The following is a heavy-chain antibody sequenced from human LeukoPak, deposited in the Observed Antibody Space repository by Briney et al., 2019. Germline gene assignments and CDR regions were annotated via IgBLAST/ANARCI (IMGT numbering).Heavy chain of an antibody. CDR2: IYSGGST. Sequence: PGGSLRLSCAASGFTVSSNYMSWVRQAPGKGLECVSVIYSGGSTYYADSVKGRFTISRDNSKNTLYLQMNSLRAEDTAVYYCARDIGSSGSFGYFDYWGQGTLVTVSS. CDR1: GFTVSSNY. D-gene: IGHD1-26*01. V-gene: IGHV3-53*01. J-gene: IGHJ4*02. CDR3: ARDIGSSGSFGYFDY.